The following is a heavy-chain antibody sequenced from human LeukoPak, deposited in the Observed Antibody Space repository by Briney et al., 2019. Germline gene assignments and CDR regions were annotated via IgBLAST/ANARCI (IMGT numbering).Heavy chain of an antibody. D-gene: IGHD3-3*01. J-gene: IGHJ4*02. Sequence: GGSLRLSCAASGLTVSSNYMSWVRQAPGKGLEWVSVIYSGGSTYYADSVKGRFTISRDNSKNTLYLQMNSLRAEDTAVYYCASSRTEWFDFDYWGQGTLVTVSS. CDR3: ASSRTEWFDFDY. CDR2: IYSGGST. CDR1: GLTVSSNY. V-gene: IGHV3-53*01.